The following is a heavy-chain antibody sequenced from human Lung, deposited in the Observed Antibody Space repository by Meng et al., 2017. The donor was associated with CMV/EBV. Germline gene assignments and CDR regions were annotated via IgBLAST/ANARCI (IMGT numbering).Heavy chain of an antibody. J-gene: IGHJ4*02. CDR2: IRYDGSNK. V-gene: IGHV3-30*02. CDR3: AENCSFDY. D-gene: IGHD2-15*01. CDR1: GFTFSSDG. Sequence: GASXRLSCAASGFTFSSDGIYWVRQAPGKGLEWVAFIRYDGSNKYYADSVNGRFTISKDNSKNTLYLQMNSLRAGATAVYYCAENCSFDYWGQGTLVTVSS.